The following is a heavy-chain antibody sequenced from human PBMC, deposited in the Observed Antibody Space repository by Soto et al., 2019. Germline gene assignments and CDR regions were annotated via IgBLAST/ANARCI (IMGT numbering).Heavy chain of an antibody. Sequence: QVTLKESGPVLVKPTETLTLTCSVSGFSLTNGRMGVSWIRQPPGKALEWLAHFFSDAERSYSTSMQSRLNINRASPGIRVALTNTNVPPAATAGFFCARRDGNNTSSGLAVGGHGT. D-gene: IGHD2-2*02. CDR2: FFSDAER. J-gene: IGHJ6*02. CDR1: GFSLTNGRMG. CDR3: ARRDGNNTSSGLAV. V-gene: IGHV2-26*01.